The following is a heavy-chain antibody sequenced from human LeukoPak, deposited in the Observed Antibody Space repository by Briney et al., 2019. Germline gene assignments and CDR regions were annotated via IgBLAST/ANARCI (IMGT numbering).Heavy chain of an antibody. CDR3: AREMSSGWYAKDY. Sequence: GGSLRLSCAASGFTFSSYAMHWVRQAPGKGLEWVAVISYDGSNKYYADSVKGRFTISRDNSKNTLYLQMNSLRAEDTAVYYCAREMSSGWYAKDYWGQGTLVTVSS. D-gene: IGHD6-19*01. CDR2: ISYDGSNK. J-gene: IGHJ4*02. V-gene: IGHV3-30-3*01. CDR1: GFTFSSYA.